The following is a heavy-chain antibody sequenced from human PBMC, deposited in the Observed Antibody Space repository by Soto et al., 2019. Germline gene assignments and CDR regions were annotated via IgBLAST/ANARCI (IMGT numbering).Heavy chain of an antibody. CDR1: GFSFNVHG. D-gene: IGHD3-16*02. J-gene: IGHJ3*02. Sequence: QVQLVESGGGVVQPGRSLRLSCAASGFSFNVHGMHWVRKAPGKGLEWVAVIWNDGSKTDYVYSVKGRFTVSRDNSKNTLCLQMRSLRAEDTAVYYCARAPSYVWATFRYTGAFDMWGQGTMVTVSS. CDR3: ARAPSYVWATFRYTGAFDM. CDR2: IWNDGSKT. V-gene: IGHV3-33*01.